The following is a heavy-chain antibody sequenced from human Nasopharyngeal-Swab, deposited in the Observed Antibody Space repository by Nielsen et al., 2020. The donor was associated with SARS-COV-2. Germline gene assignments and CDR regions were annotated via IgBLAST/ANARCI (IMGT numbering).Heavy chain of an antibody. CDR2: VYYTGRI. V-gene: IGHV4-59*01. D-gene: IGHD3-22*01. CDR1: GGSISSYY. Sequence: SETLSLTCTVSGGSISSYYWTWIRQPPGKGLEWIGYVYYTGRIKTNQSLKSRVTMSVDTSKNWFSLDLNSVTAADTAVYYCARGRRGYYDSSGEDFDYWGQGTLVTVSS. J-gene: IGHJ4*02. CDR3: ARGRRGYYDSSGEDFDY.